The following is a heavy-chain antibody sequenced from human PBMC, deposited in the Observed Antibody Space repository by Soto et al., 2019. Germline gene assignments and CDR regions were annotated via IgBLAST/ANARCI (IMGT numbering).Heavy chain of an antibody. D-gene: IGHD5-12*01. V-gene: IGHV3-30*18. J-gene: IGHJ4*02. Sequence: QVQLVESGGGVVQPGRSLRLSCEASGFTFSAYGMHWVRQAPGKGLEWVTRISSDGGDKKYSGSVKGRFTVTRDNSKNTLYLQMDSLRPEDTAVYYCAKDSGYDFVQWGQGALVTVSS. CDR3: AKDSGYDFVQ. CDR2: ISSDGGDK. CDR1: GFTFSAYG.